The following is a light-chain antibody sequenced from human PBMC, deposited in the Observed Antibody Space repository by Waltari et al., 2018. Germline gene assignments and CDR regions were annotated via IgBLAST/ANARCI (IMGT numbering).Light chain of an antibody. CDR1: QNVGNS. V-gene: IGKV3-11*01. CDR2: DAA. CDR3: QQRSNWHT. Sequence: ENVLTQSPATLSLSPGEAATLSCRASQNVGNSLAWYQHKPGQAPRPLIYDAAKRASGIPARFSGSGSGTDFTLTISSLEPDDFAVYYCQQRSNWHTFGQGTRLEIK. J-gene: IGKJ2*01.